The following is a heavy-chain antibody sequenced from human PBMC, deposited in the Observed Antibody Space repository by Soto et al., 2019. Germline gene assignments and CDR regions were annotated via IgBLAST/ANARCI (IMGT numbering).Heavy chain of an antibody. V-gene: IGHV3-53*01. D-gene: IGHD1-26*01. J-gene: IGHJ6*02. CDR3: AKDEVGAVYYYYYGMDV. Sequence: GGSLRLSCAASGFTVSSSQMTWVRQAPGKALEWVSVIFIGGTTQYAVSVKGRFTISRDYSKNTLYLQMNSLRAEDTAVYYCAKDEVGAVYYYYYGMDVWGQGTTVTVSS. CDR2: IFIGGTT. CDR1: GFTVSSSQ.